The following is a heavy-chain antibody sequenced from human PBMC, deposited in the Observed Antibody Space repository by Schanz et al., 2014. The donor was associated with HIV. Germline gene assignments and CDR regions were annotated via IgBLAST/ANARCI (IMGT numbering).Heavy chain of an antibody. CDR1: GFTFNNYA. D-gene: IGHD3-22*01. J-gene: IGHJ4*02. CDR3: AKPEYDSRGNSQSHFDY. Sequence: DVQPLDSGGGLVQPGGSLRLSCIASGFTFNNYAMTWVRQAPGKGLEWVSSISESGSRSYYADSVNGRFTISRDNSKNTLYLQMTTLRTEDTAVYYCAKPEYDSRGNSQSHFDYWGQGTLVTVSS. V-gene: IGHV3-23*01. CDR2: ISESGSRS.